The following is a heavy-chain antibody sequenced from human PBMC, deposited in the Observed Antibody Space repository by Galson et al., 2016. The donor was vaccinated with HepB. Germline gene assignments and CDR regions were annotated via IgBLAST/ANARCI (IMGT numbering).Heavy chain of an antibody. Sequence: SLRLSCAASGFSIDTYVMHWVRQAPGKGLEWVAVVSHDGSNKWYADTVKGRFTISRDSSKNTLFLHMSSLRLEDTAVSFCARGYSGYAWDYWGQGTLVSVSS. CDR1: GFSIDTYV. J-gene: IGHJ4*02. CDR2: VSHDGSNK. V-gene: IGHV3-30-3*01. D-gene: IGHD5-12*01. CDR3: ARGYSGYAWDY.